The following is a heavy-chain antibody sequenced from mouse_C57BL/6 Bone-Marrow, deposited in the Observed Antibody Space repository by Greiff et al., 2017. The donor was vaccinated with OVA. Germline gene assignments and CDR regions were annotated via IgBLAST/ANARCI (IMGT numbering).Heavy chain of an antibody. Sequence: QVQLQQSGPELVKPGASVKISCKASGYTFTDYYINWVKQRPGQGLEWIGWIYPGSGNTKYNEKFKGKATLTVDTSSSTAYMELRSLTSEDSAVYVCARGHYGSYFDYWGQGTTLTVSS. J-gene: IGHJ2*01. CDR1: GYTFTDYY. D-gene: IGHD1-1*01. V-gene: IGHV1-84*01. CDR2: IYPGSGNT. CDR3: ARGHYGSYFDY.